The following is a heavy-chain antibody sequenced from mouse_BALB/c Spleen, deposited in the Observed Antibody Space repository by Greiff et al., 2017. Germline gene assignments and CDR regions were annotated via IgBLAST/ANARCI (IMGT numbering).Heavy chain of an antibody. D-gene: IGHD1-1*01. V-gene: IGHV1-14*01. CDR3: AREAMGLLRYYAMDY. Sequence: EVQLQQSGPELVKPGASVKMSCKASGYTFTSYVMHWVKQKPGQGLEWIGYINPYNDGTKYNEKFKGKATLTSDKSSSTAYMELSSLTSEDSAVYYCAREAMGLLRYYAMDYWGQGTSVTVSS. CDR2: INPYNDGT. J-gene: IGHJ4*01. CDR1: GYTFTSYV.